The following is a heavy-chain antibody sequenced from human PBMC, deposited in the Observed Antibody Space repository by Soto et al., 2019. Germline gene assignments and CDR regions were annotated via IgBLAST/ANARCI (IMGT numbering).Heavy chain of an antibody. CDR1: GDSVSSYY. Sequence: QVQLPESGPGLVKPSETLSLTCTVSGDSVSSYYWSWIRQPPGKGLEWIGYIYYSGSTNYKPSLKSRVTIAVDRSKNPYFLKRSSATAADTAVYYCARSRDILTGFSSPGFDYWGQGTLVTVSS. CDR2: IYYSGST. CDR3: ARSRDILTGFSSPGFDY. V-gene: IGHV4-59*02. D-gene: IGHD3-9*01. J-gene: IGHJ4*02.